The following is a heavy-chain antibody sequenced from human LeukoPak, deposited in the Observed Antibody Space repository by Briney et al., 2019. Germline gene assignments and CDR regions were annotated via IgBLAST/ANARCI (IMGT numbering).Heavy chain of an antibody. J-gene: IGHJ4*02. D-gene: IGHD6-19*01. CDR3: ARERIAVAGLFDY. CDR1: GFTFSRYW. CDR2: IKQDGSEK. V-gene: IGHV3-7*01. Sequence: GGSLRLSCAASGFTFSRYWMSWVRQAPGKGLEWVANIKQDGSEKYYVDSVKGRFTISRDNAKNSLYLQMSSLRAEDTAAYYCARERIAVAGLFDYWGQGTLVTVSS.